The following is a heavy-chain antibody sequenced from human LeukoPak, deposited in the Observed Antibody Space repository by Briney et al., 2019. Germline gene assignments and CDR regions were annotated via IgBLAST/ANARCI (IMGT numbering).Heavy chain of an antibody. Sequence: GGSPRLSCAASGFTFSSYGMHWVRQAPGKGLEWVAFIRYDGSNKYYADSVKGRFTISRDNSKNTLYLQMNSLRAEDTAVYYCAVWGIAAAGTNKQKYYFDYWGQGTLVTVSS. V-gene: IGHV3-30*02. CDR1: GFTFSSYG. CDR3: AVWGIAAAGTNKQKYYFDY. J-gene: IGHJ4*02. CDR2: IRYDGSNK. D-gene: IGHD6-13*01.